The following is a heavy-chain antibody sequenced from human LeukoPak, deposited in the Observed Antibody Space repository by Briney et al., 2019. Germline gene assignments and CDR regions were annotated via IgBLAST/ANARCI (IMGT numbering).Heavy chain of an antibody. CDR2: INSDGSST. D-gene: IGHD3-9*01. Sequence: GGSLRLSCAASGFTFSSYWMHWVRQAPGKGLVWVSRINSDGSSTNYVDSVKGRFTISRDNAKNSLYLQMNSLRAEDTALYYCAKDILTGDYYYGMDVWGQGTTVTVSS. V-gene: IGHV3-74*01. CDR3: AKDILTGDYYYGMDV. J-gene: IGHJ6*02. CDR1: GFTFSSYW.